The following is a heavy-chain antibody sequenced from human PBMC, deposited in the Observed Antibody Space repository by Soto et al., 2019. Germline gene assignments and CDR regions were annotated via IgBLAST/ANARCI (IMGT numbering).Heavy chain of an antibody. CDR2: ISAYNGNT. CDR3: ARDIRVVVTRRGSNYYYGMDV. Sequence: QVQLVQSGAEVKKPGASVKVSCKASGYTFTSYGISWVRQAPGQGLEWMGWISAYNGNTNYAQKLQGRVTMTTDTTTSKAYMELRSLRSDDTAVYYCARDIRVVVTRRGSNYYYGMDVWGQGTTVTVSS. V-gene: IGHV1-18*04. J-gene: IGHJ6*02. CDR1: GYTFTSYG. D-gene: IGHD2-15*01.